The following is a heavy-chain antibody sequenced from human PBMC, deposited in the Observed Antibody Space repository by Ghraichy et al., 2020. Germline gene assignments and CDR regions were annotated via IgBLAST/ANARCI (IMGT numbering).Heavy chain of an antibody. V-gene: IGHV3-23*01. J-gene: IGHJ4*02. CDR2: ISSGGGTT. Sequence: GGSLRLSCAASGFTFTNYAMSWVRQAPGEGLEWVSAISSGGGTTFYVGSVRGRFTISRDNSKDTLYLQMNSLRADDTAVYYCAKDDTGVVTSFDSWGQGTLVTVS. CDR3: AKDDTGVVTSFDS. CDR1: GFTFTNYA. D-gene: IGHD2-21*02.